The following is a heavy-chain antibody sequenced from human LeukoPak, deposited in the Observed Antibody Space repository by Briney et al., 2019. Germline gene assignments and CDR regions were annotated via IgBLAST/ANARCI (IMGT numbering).Heavy chain of an antibody. CDR3: ARRSFSGGSCYVDY. Sequence: GGSLRLSCAASGFTFSNYAMSWVRQAPGKGLEWVSYISSSSSTIYYADSVKGRFTISRDNAKNSLYLQMNSLRAEDTAVYYCARRSFSGGSCYVDYWGQGTLVTVSS. V-gene: IGHV3-48*01. CDR1: GFTFSNYA. J-gene: IGHJ4*02. CDR2: ISSSSSTI. D-gene: IGHD2-15*01.